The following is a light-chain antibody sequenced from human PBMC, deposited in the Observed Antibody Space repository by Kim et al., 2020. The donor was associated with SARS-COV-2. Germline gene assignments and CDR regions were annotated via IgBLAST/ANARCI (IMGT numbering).Light chain of an antibody. CDR1: SLRIYY. V-gene: IGLV3-19*01. J-gene: IGLJ2*01. CDR3: NSRDSSGNHLV. Sequence: ALGQTVRITCQGDSLRIYYATWYQQKPGQAPVLVIYGKNNRPSGIPDRFSGSSSGNTASLTITGAQAEDEADYYCNSRDSSGNHLVFGGGTQLTVL. CDR2: GKN.